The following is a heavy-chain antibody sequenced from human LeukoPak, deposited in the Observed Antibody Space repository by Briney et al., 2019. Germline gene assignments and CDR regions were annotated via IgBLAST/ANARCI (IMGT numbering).Heavy chain of an antibody. J-gene: IGHJ6*02. Sequence: SETLSLTCTVSGGSISSYYWSWIRQPPGKGLEWIGYIYYSGSTNYNPSLKSRVTISVDTSKNQFSLKLSSVTAADTAVYYCARAVRLANWNYVYYYGMDVWGQGTTVTVSS. CDR1: GGSISSYY. CDR3: ARAVRLANWNYVYYYGMDV. V-gene: IGHV4-59*01. CDR2: IYYSGST. D-gene: IGHD1-7*01.